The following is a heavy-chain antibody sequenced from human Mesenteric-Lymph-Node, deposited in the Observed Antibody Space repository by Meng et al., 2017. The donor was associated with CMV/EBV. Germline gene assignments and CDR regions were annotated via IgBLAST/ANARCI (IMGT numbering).Heavy chain of an antibody. CDR1: GCSISSSSYY. J-gene: IGHJ4*02. CDR3: ARDGDYYDSSGYNPFDY. V-gene: IGHV4-39*07. Sequence: QLQLQESCPGLGKPSETLSLPCPSSGCSISSSSYYWGWLRQPPGKGLEWIGSIYYSGSTYYNPSLKSRVTISVDTSKNQFSLKLSSVTAADTAVYYCARDGDYYDSSGYNPFDYWGQGTLVTVSS. D-gene: IGHD3-22*01. CDR2: IYYSGST.